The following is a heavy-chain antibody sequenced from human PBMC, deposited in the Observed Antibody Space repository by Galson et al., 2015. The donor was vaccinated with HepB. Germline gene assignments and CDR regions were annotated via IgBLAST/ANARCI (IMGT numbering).Heavy chain of an antibody. D-gene: IGHD2-15*01. V-gene: IGHV1-58*02. Sequence: SVKVSCKASGFTFSSATMQWVRQARGQRLEWIGWIVAGSGYTSYAQKFQERVTISRDMSASIVYMELSSLTPDDTAVFYCARGALVAVVGGTQNNWFGPWGQGTQVTVSS. CDR1: GFTFSSAT. CDR3: ARGALVAVVGGTQNNWFGP. J-gene: IGHJ5*02. CDR2: IVAGSGYT.